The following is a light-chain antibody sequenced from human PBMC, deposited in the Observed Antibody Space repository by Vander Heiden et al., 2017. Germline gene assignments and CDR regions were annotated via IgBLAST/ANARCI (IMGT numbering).Light chain of an antibody. CDR3: AAWDDSLNGGV. J-gene: IGLJ3*02. Sequence: QSVLTHPPSASGTPGLRVTIPYSGSGSDIGSNTVNWYQQLPGTAPNLLIYSNNQRPSGVPDGFSGAKSGTSASLAISGLQSEDEADYYCAAWDDSLNGGVFGGGTKLTVL. V-gene: IGLV1-44*01. CDR2: SNN. CDR1: GSDIGSNT.